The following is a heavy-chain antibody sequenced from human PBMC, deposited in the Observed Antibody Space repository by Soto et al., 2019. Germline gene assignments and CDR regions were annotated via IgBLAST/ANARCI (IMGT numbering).Heavy chain of an antibody. Sequence: EVQLLDSGGGLVQPGGSLRLSCAASGFTFSTYDMSWVRQPPGKGLEWVSAIGFSGTNTYYADSVKGRFTISRVNSKNTLYLQMNSLRAEDTAVYYCVKWGRCVGGGCSSFHDYWGQGTLVTVSS. D-gene: IGHD2-15*01. CDR3: VKWGRCVGGGCSSFHDY. CDR2: IGFSGTNT. V-gene: IGHV3-23*01. CDR1: GFTFSTYD. J-gene: IGHJ4*02.